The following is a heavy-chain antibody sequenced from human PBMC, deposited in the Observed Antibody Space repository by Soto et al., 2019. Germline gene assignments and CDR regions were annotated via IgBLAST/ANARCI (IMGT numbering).Heavy chain of an antibody. D-gene: IGHD2-21*02. CDR2: ILHTGGT. CDR1: DGSISSSNFH. CDR3: AGDLNGSPDY. J-gene: IGHJ4*01. Sequence: QVQLQESGPGLVEPSETLSLTCTVTDGSISSSNFHWAWVRQPPGGGVEWIGSILHTGGTYSRPSLKGRVTMSVDQFRNQFPLKVHSVTTSDTAIYFCAGDLNGSPDYWGHGTLVTVSS. V-gene: IGHV4-39*01.